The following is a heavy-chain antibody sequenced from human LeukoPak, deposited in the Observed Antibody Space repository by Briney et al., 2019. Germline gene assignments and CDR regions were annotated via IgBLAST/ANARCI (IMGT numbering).Heavy chain of an antibody. CDR2: IYYSGST. J-gene: IGHJ4*02. D-gene: IGHD5-12*01. V-gene: IGHV4-39*02. Sequence: SETLSLTCTVSGGSITSSSYYWGWIRQPPGKGLQWIGSIYYSGSTYYNPSLKSRVTISVDTSKIQFSLKLSSVTAADTAVYYCARDERGYGDYWGQGTLVTVSS. CDR3: ARDERGYGDY. CDR1: GGSITSSSYY.